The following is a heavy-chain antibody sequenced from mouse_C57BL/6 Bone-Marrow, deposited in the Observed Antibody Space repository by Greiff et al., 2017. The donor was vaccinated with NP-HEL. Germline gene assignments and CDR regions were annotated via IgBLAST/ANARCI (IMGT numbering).Heavy chain of an antibody. CDR3: ARLSYYYGSSSYAMDY. V-gene: IGHV5-15*01. D-gene: IGHD1-1*01. Sequence: EVQGVESGGGLVQPGGSLKLSCAASGFTFSDYGMAWVRQAPRKGPEWVAFISNLAYSIYYADTVTGRFTISRENAKNTLYLEMSSLRSEDTAMYYCARLSYYYGSSSYAMDYWGQGTSVTVSS. CDR1: GFTFSDYG. CDR2: ISNLAYSI. J-gene: IGHJ4*01.